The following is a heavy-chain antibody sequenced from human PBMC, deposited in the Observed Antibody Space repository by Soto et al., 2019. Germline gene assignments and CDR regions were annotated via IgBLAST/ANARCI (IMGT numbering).Heavy chain of an antibody. Sequence: VGFRRLAYAASGFTFSSYAMHWVRQAPGKGVEWVAVISYDGSNKYYADSVKGRFTISRDNSKNTLYLQMNSLRAEDTGVYYFANASSPSRVWYYSAMDVWGQRTTVTVSS. D-gene: IGHD2-21*01. V-gene: IGHV3-30-3*01. CDR3: ANASSPSRVWYYSAMDV. CDR2: ISYDGSNK. CDR1: GFTFSSYA. J-gene: IGHJ6*02.